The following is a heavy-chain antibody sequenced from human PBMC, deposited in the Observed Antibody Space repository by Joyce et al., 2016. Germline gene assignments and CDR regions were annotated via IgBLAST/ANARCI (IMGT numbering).Heavy chain of an antibody. J-gene: IGHJ2*01. CDR3: ARERNNWYFDL. CDR2: ISYDGATQ. V-gene: IGHV3-30-3*01. CDR1: GFTFSSYA. Sequence: QVQLVESGGGVVQPGRSRRLSCAASGFTFSSYAMHWVRQAPGKGLEWLTVISYDGATQDFAASVRGRFTISRDNSKTSNTVFLQMNSLRPEDTAVYYCARERNNWYFDLWGRGTLVTVSS.